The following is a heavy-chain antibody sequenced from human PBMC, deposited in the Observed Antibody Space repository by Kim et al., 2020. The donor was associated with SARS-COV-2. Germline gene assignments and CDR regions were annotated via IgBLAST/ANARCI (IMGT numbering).Heavy chain of an antibody. CDR2: IYYSGST. J-gene: IGHJ3*02. CDR3: ARHGSSSWHDAFDI. Sequence: SETLSLTCTVSGGSISSSSYYWGWIRQPPGKGLEWIGSIYYSGSTYYNPSLKSRVTISVDTSKNQFSLKLSSVTAADTAVYYCARHGSSSWHDAFDIWGQGTMVTVSS. D-gene: IGHD6-13*01. CDR1: GGSISSSSYY. V-gene: IGHV4-39*01.